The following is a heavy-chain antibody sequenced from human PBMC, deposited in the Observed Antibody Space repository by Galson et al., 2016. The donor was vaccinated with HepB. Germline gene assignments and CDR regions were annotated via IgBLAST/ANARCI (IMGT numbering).Heavy chain of an antibody. CDR1: GFTFSSYA. D-gene: IGHD3-10*01. J-gene: IGHJ2*01. CDR2: ISGSGGST. V-gene: IGHV3-23*01. Sequence: SLRLSCAASGFTFSSYAMSWVRQAPGKGLEWVSAISGSGGSTYYADSVKGRFTISRDNSKNTLYLQMNSLRAEDTAVYYCASGIAVTTSNSFWYFDLWGRGTLVTVSS. CDR3: ASGIAVTTSNSFWYFDL.